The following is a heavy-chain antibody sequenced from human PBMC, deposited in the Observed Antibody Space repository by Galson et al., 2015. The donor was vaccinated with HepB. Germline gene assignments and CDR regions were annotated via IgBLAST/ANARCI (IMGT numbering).Heavy chain of an antibody. V-gene: IGHV3-30-3*01. Sequence: SLRLSCAASGFTFSSYAMHWVRQAPGKGLEWVAVISYDGSNKYYADSVKGRFTISRDNSKNTLYLQMNSLRAEDTAVYYCARDSLAEDDAFDIWGQGTMVTVSS. CDR3: ARDSLAEDDAFDI. D-gene: IGHD6-13*01. CDR2: ISYDGSNK. J-gene: IGHJ3*02. CDR1: GFTFSSYA.